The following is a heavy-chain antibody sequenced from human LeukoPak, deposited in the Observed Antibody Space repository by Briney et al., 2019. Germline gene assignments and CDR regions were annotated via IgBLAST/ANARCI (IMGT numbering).Heavy chain of an antibody. CDR1: GFTFSNYA. Sequence: PGRSLRLSCAASGFTFSNYAMHWVRQAPGKGLEWVAVISYDGTNKYYADSVEGRFTISRDNSNNALFLQMNSLRAEDMAIYYCARGASSWEYTTFDVWGQGTIVTVSS. J-gene: IGHJ3*01. CDR3: ARGASSWEYTTFDV. V-gene: IGHV3-30-3*01. CDR2: ISYDGTNK. D-gene: IGHD6-13*01.